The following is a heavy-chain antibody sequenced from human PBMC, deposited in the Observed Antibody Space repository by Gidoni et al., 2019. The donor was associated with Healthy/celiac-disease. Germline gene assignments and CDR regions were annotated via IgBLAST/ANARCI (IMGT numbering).Heavy chain of an antibody. D-gene: IGHD2-2*01. CDR1: GYTFTVYY. Sequence: VQLVQSGAEVTKPGASVKVSCKASGYTFTVYYIHWLRQAPGQGLEWMGWINPNNGGTNFAQRFQGRVTMTRDTSITTAYMELSRLRSDDTAVYYCARTIVPAAPFDYWGQGTLVTVSS. J-gene: IGHJ4*02. V-gene: IGHV1-2*02. CDR2: INPNNGGT. CDR3: ARTIVPAAPFDY.